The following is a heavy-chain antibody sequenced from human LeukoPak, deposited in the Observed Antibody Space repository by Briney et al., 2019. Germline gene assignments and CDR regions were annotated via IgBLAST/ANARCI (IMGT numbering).Heavy chain of an antibody. D-gene: IGHD1-26*01. J-gene: IGHJ5*02. CDR1: GGSFSGYY. CDR3: ARLHRYSGTKGGSRFDP. CDR2: INHSGST. V-gene: IGHV4-34*01. Sequence: SETLSLTCAVYGGSFSGYYWSWIRQPPGKGLEWIGEINHSGSTNYNPSLKSRVTISVDTSKNQFSLKPSSVTAADTAVYYCARLHRYSGTKGGSRFDPWGQGTLVTVSS.